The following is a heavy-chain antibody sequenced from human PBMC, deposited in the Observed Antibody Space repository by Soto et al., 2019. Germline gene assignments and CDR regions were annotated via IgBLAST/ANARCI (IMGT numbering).Heavy chain of an antibody. D-gene: IGHD3-16*01. V-gene: IGHV1-69*13. CDR1: GGTFSSYA. Sequence: SVKVSCKASGGTFSSYAISWVRQAPGQGLEWMGGIIPIFGTANYAQKFQGRVTITADESTSTAYMELSSLRSEDTAVYYCARGVRGRYGMDVWGQGTTVTVSS. CDR3: ARGVRGRYGMDV. J-gene: IGHJ6*02. CDR2: IIPIFGTA.